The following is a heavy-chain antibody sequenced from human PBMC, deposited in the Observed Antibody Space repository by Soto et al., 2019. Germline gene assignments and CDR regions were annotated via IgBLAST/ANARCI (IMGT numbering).Heavy chain of an antibody. Sequence: GGSLRLSCAASGFTFSSYAMSWVRQAPGKGLEWVSTISGSGGNTYYADSVKGRFTISRDNSKNTLYLQMNSLRAEDTAVYFCAKSSSSWYASYFDCWGQGTLVTVSS. V-gene: IGHV3-23*01. CDR1: GFTFSSYA. D-gene: IGHD6-13*01. CDR3: AKSSSSWYASYFDC. J-gene: IGHJ4*02. CDR2: ISGSGGNT.